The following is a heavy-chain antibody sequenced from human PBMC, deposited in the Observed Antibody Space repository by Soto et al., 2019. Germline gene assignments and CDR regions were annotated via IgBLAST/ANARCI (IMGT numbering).Heavy chain of an antibody. D-gene: IGHD1-26*01. Sequence: QVQLVQCGAEVRKPGASVKVSCKASGYTFTTYGISWVRQAPGQGLEWMGWISPYNGNTNYAQKLQGRVTMTTDTSTSTAYKELRSLRSDDTAVYYCARGGSYYDDVIHGAFDIWGQGTMVTVSS. J-gene: IGHJ3*02. CDR3: ARGGSYYDDVIHGAFDI. V-gene: IGHV1-18*01. CDR1: GYTFTTYG. CDR2: ISPYNGNT.